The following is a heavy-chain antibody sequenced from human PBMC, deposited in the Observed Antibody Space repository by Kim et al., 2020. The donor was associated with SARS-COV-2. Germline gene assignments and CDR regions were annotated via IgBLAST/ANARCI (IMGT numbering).Heavy chain of an antibody. D-gene: IGHD1-26*01. Sequence: GGSLRLSCAASGFTFGDYAMHFVLQGPGKGLEWASGISWNSVSIGYADSVKGRFTISRDHAKNSLNLQRNSLRAEDTAFYYCAKDSRGYYYYYYYGMYV. CDR2: ISWNSVSI. CDR3: AKDSRGYYYYYYYGMYV. CDR1: GFTFGDYA. J-gene: IGHJ6*01. V-gene: IGHV3-9*01.